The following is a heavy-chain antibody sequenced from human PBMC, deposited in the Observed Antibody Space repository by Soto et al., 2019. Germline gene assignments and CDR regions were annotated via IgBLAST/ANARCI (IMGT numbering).Heavy chain of an antibody. CDR1: GFTFSDYA. J-gene: IGHJ6*02. CDR2: ISFDGSNE. D-gene: IGHD4-17*01. V-gene: IGHV3-30-3*01. Sequence: GGSLRLSCAASGFTFSDYAMHWVRQAPGKRLEWVAIISFDGSNEHYADSVQGRFTISRDNSENTLYLQMNSLRADDTAVYYCARPAATVIFYSGMDVWGQGTPVTVSS. CDR3: ARPAATVIFYSGMDV.